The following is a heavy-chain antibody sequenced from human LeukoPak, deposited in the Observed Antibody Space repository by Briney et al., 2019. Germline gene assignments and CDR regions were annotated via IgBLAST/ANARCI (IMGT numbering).Heavy chain of an antibody. Sequence: GGSLRLSCAASGFTVSINYMSWVRQAPGKGLVWVSVIYSGGNTYYADSVKGRFTISRDNSKNTVYLQMNSLRAEDTAVYYCARGETSSYDYWGQGTLVTVSS. CDR1: GFTVSINY. D-gene: IGHD2-2*01. CDR2: IYSGGNT. V-gene: IGHV3-53*01. J-gene: IGHJ4*02. CDR3: ARGETSSYDY.